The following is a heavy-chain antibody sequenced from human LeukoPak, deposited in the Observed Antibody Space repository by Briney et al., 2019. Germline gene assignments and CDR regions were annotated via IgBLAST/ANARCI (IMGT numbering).Heavy chain of an antibody. CDR1: GFTFSSYG. CDR2: ISGSGINT. J-gene: IGHJ4*02. D-gene: IGHD3-22*01. CDR3: AKDHYYDSSGFLQVFDY. V-gene: IGHV3-23*01. Sequence: GGTLRLSCAASGFTFSSYGMSWVRQAPGKGLEWVSAISGSGINTYYADSVKGRFTISRDNSKNTLYLQMNSLRAEDTAVYYCAKDHYYDSSGFLQVFDYWGPGTLVTVSP.